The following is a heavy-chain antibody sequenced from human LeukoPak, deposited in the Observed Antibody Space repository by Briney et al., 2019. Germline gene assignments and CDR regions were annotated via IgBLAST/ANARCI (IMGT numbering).Heavy chain of an antibody. D-gene: IGHD1-14*01. CDR1: GFTFSSYG. CDR3: ARGVEPLAANTLAY. V-gene: IGHV3-NL1*01. Sequence: GGSLRLSCAASGFTFSSYGMHWARQAPGKGLEWVSVLYSDGNTKYADSVQGRFTISRDNSKNTLYLEMNSLSPDDTAVYYCARGVEPLAANTLAYWGQGTLVTVSS. J-gene: IGHJ4*02. CDR2: LYSDGNT.